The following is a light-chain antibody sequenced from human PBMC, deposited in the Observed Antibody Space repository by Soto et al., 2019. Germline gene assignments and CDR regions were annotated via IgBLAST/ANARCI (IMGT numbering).Light chain of an antibody. V-gene: IGKV1-9*01. CDR2: DAS. CDR1: QGISSY. CDR3: QQLDSYPIT. J-gene: IGKJ5*01. Sequence: DIQLTQSPSFLSASVGDRVTITCRASQGISSYLAWYQQKPGQAPNLLIYDASTLQSWVPSRFSGSGSGTEFTLTISSLQPEDFATFYCQQLDSYPITFGQGTRLAIK.